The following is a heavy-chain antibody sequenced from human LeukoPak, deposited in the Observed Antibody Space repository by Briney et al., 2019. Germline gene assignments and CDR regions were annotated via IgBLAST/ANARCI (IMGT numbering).Heavy chain of an antibody. J-gene: IGHJ4*02. CDR1: GYSISSGYY. CDR2: IYHSGST. CDR3: ARTTIVVVPAVDFDY. Sequence: SETLSLTCAVSGYSISSGYYWGWIRQPPGKGLEWIGSIYHSGSTYYNPSLKSRVTISVDTSKNQFSLKLSSVTAADTAVYYCARTTIVVVPAVDFDYWGQGTLVTVSS. D-gene: IGHD2-2*01. V-gene: IGHV4-38-2*01.